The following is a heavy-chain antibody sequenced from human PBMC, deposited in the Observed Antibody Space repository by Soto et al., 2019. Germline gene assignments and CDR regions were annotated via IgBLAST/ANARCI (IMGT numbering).Heavy chain of an antibody. J-gene: IGHJ4*02. V-gene: IGHV4-59*01. CDR2: FHYTGIS. CDR1: EGSIRGYY. D-gene: IGHD4-4*01. CDR3: ARGASNWQYFDY. Sequence: PSETVSLTCTVSEGSIRGYYWSWIRQPPGKGLEWIGYFHYTGISNYNSSLKSRVTMSLDTSKNQFSLKLSSVSAADTAIYYCARGASNWQYFDYWGQGALVTVSS.